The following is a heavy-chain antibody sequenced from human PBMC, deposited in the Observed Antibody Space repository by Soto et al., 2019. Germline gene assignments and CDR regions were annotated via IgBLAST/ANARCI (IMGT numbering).Heavy chain of an antibody. D-gene: IGHD6-6*01. J-gene: IGHJ6*02. CDR1: GYSIRSGYF. CDR2: MYHSGIT. CDR3: ARSMYSTSAQLYYGMDV. Sequence: LSLTCAVSGYSIRSGYFWGWIRQPPGKGLEWIGSMYHSGITYYNLSLKSRVTISVDTSKNQLSLKLSSATAADTAVYYCARSMYSTSAQLYYGMDVWGQGTTVTVS. V-gene: IGHV4-38-2*01.